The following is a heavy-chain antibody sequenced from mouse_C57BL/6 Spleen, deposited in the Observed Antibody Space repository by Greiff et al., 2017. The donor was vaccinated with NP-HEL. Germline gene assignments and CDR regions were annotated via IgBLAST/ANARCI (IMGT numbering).Heavy chain of an antibody. CDR3: ARSTGTGAMDY. CDR2: IDPSDSYT. CDR1: GYTFTSYW. Sequence: VQLQQPGAELVRPGTSVKLSCKASGYTFTSYWMHWVKQRPGQGLEWIGVIDPSDSYTNYNQKFKGKATLTVYTSSSTAYMQLSSLTSEDSAVYYCARSTGTGAMDYWGQGTSVTVSS. V-gene: IGHV1-59*01. D-gene: IGHD4-1*02. J-gene: IGHJ4*01.